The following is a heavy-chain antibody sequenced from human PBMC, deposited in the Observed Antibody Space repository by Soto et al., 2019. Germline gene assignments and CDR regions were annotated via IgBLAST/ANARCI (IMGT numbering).Heavy chain of an antibody. V-gene: IGHV3-30*18. CDR1: GFTFSSYG. J-gene: IGHJ6*02. D-gene: IGHD6-13*01. CDR2: ISYDGSNK. Sequence: GGSLRLSCAASGFTFSSYGMHWVRQAPGKGLEWVAVISYDGSNKYYADSVKGRFTISRDNSKNTLYLQMNSLRAEDTAVYYCAKDSGGAAAGTYYCYYGMDVWGQGTTVTVSS. CDR3: AKDSGGAAAGTYYCYYGMDV.